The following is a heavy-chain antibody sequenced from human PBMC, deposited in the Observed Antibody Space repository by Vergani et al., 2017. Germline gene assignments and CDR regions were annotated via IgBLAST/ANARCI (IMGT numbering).Heavy chain of an antibody. J-gene: IGHJ4*02. CDR2: IYTSGNT. Sequence: QVQLHESGPGLVKPSETLSLTCTVSGGSISSYYWSWIRQPAGKGLEWIGRIYTSGNTNYNPSLESRVTMSVDTSKNQFSLQLSSVTAADTAVYYCARGDLATVTTNGYYFDYWGQGTLVTVSS. CDR1: GGSISSYY. D-gene: IGHD4-17*01. CDR3: ARGDLATVTTNGYYFDY. V-gene: IGHV4-4*07.